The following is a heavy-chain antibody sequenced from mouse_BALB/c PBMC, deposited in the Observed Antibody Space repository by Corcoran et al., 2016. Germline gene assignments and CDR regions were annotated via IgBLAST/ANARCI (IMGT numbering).Heavy chain of an antibody. CDR1: GYTFTNYG. J-gene: IGHJ1*01. CDR3: ARSITTDWYFDV. CDR2: INTYTGEP. Sequence: QIQLVQSGPELKKPGETVKISCKASGYTFTNYGMNWVKQAPGKGLKWMGWINTYTGEPTYADDFKGRFAFSLETSASTAYLQINNLKNEDTDKYFCARSITTDWYFDVWGAGTTVTVSS. D-gene: IGHD1-1*01. V-gene: IGHV9-3-1*01.